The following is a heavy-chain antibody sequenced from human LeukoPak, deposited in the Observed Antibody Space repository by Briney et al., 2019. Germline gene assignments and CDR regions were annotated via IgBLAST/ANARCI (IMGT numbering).Heavy chain of an antibody. CDR1: GYTFTGYY. CDR3: ARVSGTAMGSSSFDY. CDR2: INPNSGGT. J-gene: IGHJ4*02. D-gene: IGHD5-18*01. V-gene: IGHV1-2*04. Sequence: ASVKVSCKASGYTFTGYYMHWVRQAHGQGLEWMGWINPNSGGTNYAQKFQGWVTMTRDTSISTAYMELSRLRSDDTAVYYCARVSGTAMGSSSFDYWGQGTLVTVSS.